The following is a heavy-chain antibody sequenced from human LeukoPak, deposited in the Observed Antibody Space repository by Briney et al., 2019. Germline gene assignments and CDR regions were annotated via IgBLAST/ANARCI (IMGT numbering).Heavy chain of an antibody. V-gene: IGHV5-51*01. D-gene: IGHD2-2*01. CDR3: ARPACSSTSCYLYFQY. CDR2: IYPANSDT. Sequence: GECLKISCKASGYIFTNYWIGWVRQMPGKGLEWMAIIYPANSDTRYSPSFQGQVTISADKSISTAYLQWSSLKASDTAMYYCARPACSSTSCYLYFQYWGQGTLVTVSS. J-gene: IGHJ1*01. CDR1: GYIFTNYW.